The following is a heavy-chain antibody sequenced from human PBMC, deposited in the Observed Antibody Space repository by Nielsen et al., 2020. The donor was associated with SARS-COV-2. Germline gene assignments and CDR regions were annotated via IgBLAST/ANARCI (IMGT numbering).Heavy chain of an antibody. Sequence: GESLKISCAASGFTFSTYGIHWVRQAPGKGLEWVATISYDGSDEHYADSVKGRFTISRDNSKNTLYLQLTSLRADDTAVFYCAKDHHYSGRSFDYWGQGTLVTVSS. D-gene: IGHD1-26*01. CDR1: GFTFSTYG. CDR2: ISYDGSDE. V-gene: IGHV3-30*18. CDR3: AKDHHYSGRSFDY. J-gene: IGHJ4*02.